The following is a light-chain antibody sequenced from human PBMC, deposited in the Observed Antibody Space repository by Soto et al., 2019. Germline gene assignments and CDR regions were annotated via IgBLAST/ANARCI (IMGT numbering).Light chain of an antibody. V-gene: IGLV2-14*01. CDR1: SSDVGGYNY. CDR2: DVS. J-gene: IGLJ2*01. CDR3: SSYTSSSVV. Sequence: QSALTQPASVSGSPGQSITISCTGTSSDVGGYNYVSWYQQHPGKAPKLMIYDVSNRPSGVSNRFSGSKSGNTASLTISGLQDEDEAEYYCSSYTSSSVVFGGGTKVTVL.